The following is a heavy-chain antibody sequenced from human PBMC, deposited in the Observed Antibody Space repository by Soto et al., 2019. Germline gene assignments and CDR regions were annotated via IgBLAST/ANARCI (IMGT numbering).Heavy chain of an antibody. V-gene: IGHV3-30*18. CDR3: AKRGDIVEVSRTFVGYGMDV. Sequence: PGGSLRLSCAASRFSFSSFGMHWVRQAPGKGLEWVALISYDGHNKNYTDSVKGRFTVSRDNSKNTLYLQMNSLRAEDTAVYYCAKRGDIVEVSRTFVGYGMDVWGQGTTVTVSS. CDR1: RFSFSSFG. D-gene: IGHD2-2*01. CDR2: ISYDGHNK. J-gene: IGHJ6*02.